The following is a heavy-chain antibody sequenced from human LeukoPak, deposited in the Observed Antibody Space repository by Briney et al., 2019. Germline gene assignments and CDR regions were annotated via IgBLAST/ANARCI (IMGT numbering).Heavy chain of an antibody. J-gene: IGHJ6*02. CDR3: ARAYGNNGMDV. V-gene: IGHV3-53*01. CDR2: LYSGGYT. Sequence: VSVLYSGGYTYYADSVEGRFTISRDNSQNTLYLQMNSLRAEDTALYYCARAYGNNGMDVWGQGTTVTVSS. D-gene: IGHD4-11*01.